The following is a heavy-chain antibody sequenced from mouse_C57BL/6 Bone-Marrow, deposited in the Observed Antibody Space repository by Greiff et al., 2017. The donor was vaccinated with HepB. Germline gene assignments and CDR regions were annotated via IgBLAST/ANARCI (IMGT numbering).Heavy chain of an antibody. Sequence: QVQLQQPGAELVKPGASVKLSCKASGYTFTSYWMHWVKQRPGQGLEWIGMIHPNSGSTNYNEKFKSTATLTVDKSSSTAYMQLSSLTYEDSAVYDCAKDDYYGSSYSYWGQGTTLTVSS. D-gene: IGHD1-1*01. CDR1: GYTFTSYW. V-gene: IGHV1-64*01. CDR3: AKDDYYGSSYSY. J-gene: IGHJ2*01. CDR2: IHPNSGST.